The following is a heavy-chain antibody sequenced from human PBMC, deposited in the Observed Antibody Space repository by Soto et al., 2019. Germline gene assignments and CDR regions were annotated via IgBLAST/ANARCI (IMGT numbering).Heavy chain of an antibody. CDR2: IYYSGST. J-gene: IGHJ4*02. CDR3: ARRWGTTFDY. Sequence: PSETLSLTCTVSGGSISIYYWSWIRQPPGKGLEWIGYIYYSGSTNYNPSLKSRVTISVDTSKNQFSLKLSSVTAADTAVYYCARRWGTTFDYWGQGTPVTVSS. CDR1: GGSISIYY. V-gene: IGHV4-59*08. D-gene: IGHD3-16*01.